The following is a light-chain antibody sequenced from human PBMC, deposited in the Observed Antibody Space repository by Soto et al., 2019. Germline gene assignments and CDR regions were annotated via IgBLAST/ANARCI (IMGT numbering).Light chain of an antibody. J-gene: IGLJ1*01. V-gene: IGLV2-14*01. CDR2: EVS. Sequence: SALTQPASVSGSPGQSITISCTGTSSDVGGYNYVSWYQQHPGKAPKLMIYEVSNRPSGVSSRFSGSKSGNTASLTISGLQAEDEADYYCSSYTSSSPLYVFGTGTKVTVL. CDR1: SSDVGGYNY. CDR3: SSYTSSSPLYV.